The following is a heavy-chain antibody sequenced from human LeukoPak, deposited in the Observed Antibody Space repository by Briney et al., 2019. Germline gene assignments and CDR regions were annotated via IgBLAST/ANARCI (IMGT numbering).Heavy chain of an antibody. J-gene: IGHJ4*02. CDR2: ISAYNGNT. CDR1: GYTFTSYG. V-gene: IGHV1-18*01. D-gene: IGHD3-3*01. CDR3: ARHYDFWSGSEPLYYFDY. Sequence: GASVKVSCKASGYTFTSYGISWVRQAPGQGLEWMGWISAYNGNTNYAQKLQVRVTMTTDTSTSTAYMELRSLRSDDTAVYYCARHYDFWSGSEPLYYFDYWGQGTLVTVSS.